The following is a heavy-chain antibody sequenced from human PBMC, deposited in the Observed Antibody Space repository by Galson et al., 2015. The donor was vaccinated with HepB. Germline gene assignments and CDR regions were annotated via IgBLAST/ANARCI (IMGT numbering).Heavy chain of an antibody. CDR2: ITPSGDNT. CDR1: GFTFSYYA. CDR3: AKVFPEKVDGWYRQALYYFDS. D-gene: IGHD6-19*01. J-gene: IGHJ4*02. V-gene: IGHV3-23*01. Sequence: SLGLSCAASGFTFSYYAMSWVRQAPGKGLEWVSAITPSGDNTYSADSMKGRFTISRDNSRKTLFLQMNSLRADDTAIYFCAKVFPEKVDGWYRQALYYFDSWGQGTRVTVSS.